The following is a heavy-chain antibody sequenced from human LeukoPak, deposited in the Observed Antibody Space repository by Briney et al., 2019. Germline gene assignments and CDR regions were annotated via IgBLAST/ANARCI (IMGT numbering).Heavy chain of an antibody. J-gene: IGHJ5*01. CDR2: IYYSGST. CDR1: GGSISSSSYY. CDR3: ARDYPPANYGQGDWFDP. Sequence: PSETLSLTCTVSGGSISSSSYYWGWIRQPPGKGLEWIGSIYYSGSTYYNPSLKSRVTISVDTSKNQFSLKLSSVTAADTAVYYCARDYPPANYGQGDWFDPWGQGTLVTVSS. V-gene: IGHV4-39*07. D-gene: IGHD3-10*01.